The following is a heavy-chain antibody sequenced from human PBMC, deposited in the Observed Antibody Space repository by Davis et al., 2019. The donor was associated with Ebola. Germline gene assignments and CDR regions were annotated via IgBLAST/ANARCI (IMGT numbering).Heavy chain of an antibody. D-gene: IGHD4-17*01. V-gene: IGHV3-15*01. Sequence: GESLKISCEASGFTFTNAYMNWVRQAPGMGLEWVARIRSESAGGGATDYAAPVKGRFTISRDDSKTTLYLQMNSLKAEDTALYYCATDVGDYGDYQRGWGQGSLVTVSS. CDR1: GFTFTNAY. J-gene: IGHJ4*02. CDR3: ATDVGDYGDYQRG. CDR2: IRSESAGGGAT.